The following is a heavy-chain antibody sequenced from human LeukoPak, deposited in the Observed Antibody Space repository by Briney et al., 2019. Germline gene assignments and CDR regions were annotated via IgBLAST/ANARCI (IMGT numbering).Heavy chain of an antibody. CDR3: ARVGEYYYDSSALED. D-gene: IGHD3-22*01. CDR2: ISSSSSTI. V-gene: IGHV3-48*02. CDR1: GFTFSSYS. J-gene: IGHJ4*02. Sequence: GGSLRLSCAASGFTFSSYSMNWVRQAPGKGLEWVSYISSSSSTIYYADSVKGRFTISRDNVKNSLYLQMNSLRDEDTAVYYCARVGEYYYDSSALEDWGQGTLVTVSS.